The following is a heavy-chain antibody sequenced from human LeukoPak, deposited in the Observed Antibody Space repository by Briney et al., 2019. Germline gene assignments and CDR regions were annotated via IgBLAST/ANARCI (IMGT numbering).Heavy chain of an antibody. CDR1: GFTVSYNY. J-gene: IGHJ4*02. V-gene: IGHV3-53*01. Sequence: PGGSLRLSCAASGFTVSYNYMSWVRQAPGKGLEWVSVIYSGGSTHYADSVKGRFTISRDNSKNTLYLQMDSPRAEDTAVYYCARGYNYDLWGQGTLVTVSS. CDR3: ARGYNYDL. CDR2: IYSGGST. D-gene: IGHD5-24*01.